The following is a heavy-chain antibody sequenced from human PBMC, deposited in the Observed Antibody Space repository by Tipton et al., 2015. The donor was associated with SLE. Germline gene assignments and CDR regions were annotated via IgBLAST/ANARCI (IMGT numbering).Heavy chain of an antibody. CDR2: ISYDGSNK. Sequence: SLRLSCAASGFTFSSYVMHWVRQAPGKGLEWVAVISYDGSNKYYADSVKSRFTISRDNSKNTLYLQMNSLRAEDTAVYYCARGGRDTAMVTSFDYWGQGTLVTVSS. CDR3: ARGGRDTAMVTSFDY. V-gene: IGHV3-30-3*01. J-gene: IGHJ4*02. CDR1: GFTFSSYV. D-gene: IGHD5-18*01.